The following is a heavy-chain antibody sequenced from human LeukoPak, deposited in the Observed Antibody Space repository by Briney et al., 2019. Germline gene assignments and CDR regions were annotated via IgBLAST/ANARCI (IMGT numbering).Heavy chain of an antibody. CDR1: GFSFSSYG. V-gene: IGHV3-30*18. D-gene: IGHD6-13*01. CDR2: ISYDGSNK. Sequence: GGSLRLSCAASGFSFSSYGMHWVRQAPGKGLEWVAVISYDGSNKYYADSVKGRFTISRDNSKNTLYLQMNSLRAEDTAVYYCAKLGAAGIGYWGQGTLVTVSS. J-gene: IGHJ4*02. CDR3: AKLGAAGIGY.